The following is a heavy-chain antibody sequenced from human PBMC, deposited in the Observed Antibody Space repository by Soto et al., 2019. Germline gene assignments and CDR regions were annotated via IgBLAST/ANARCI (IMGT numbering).Heavy chain of an antibody. D-gene: IGHD2-2*01. Sequence: PSETLSLTCTVSGGSISSGGYYWSWIRQHPGKGLEWIGYIYYSGSTYYNPSLKSRVTISVDTSKNQFSLKLSSVTAADTAVYYCARDHADNCISTCCYHYYYYGMYVLGQRTTVTVSS. V-gene: IGHV4-31*03. J-gene: IGHJ6*02. CDR2: IYYSGST. CDR3: ARDHADNCISTCCYHYYYYGMYV. CDR1: GGSISSGGYY.